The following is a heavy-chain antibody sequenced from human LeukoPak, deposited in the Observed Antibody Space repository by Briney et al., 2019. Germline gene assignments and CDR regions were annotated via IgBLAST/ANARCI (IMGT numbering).Heavy chain of an antibody. J-gene: IGHJ4*02. V-gene: IGHV3-30*03. D-gene: IGHD6-13*01. CDR2: ISYDGSNK. CDR3: ASTPIAAAGPFDY. Sequence: GGSLTLSCAASGFTFSSYGMHWVRQAPGKGLEWVAVISYDGSNKYYADSVKGRFTISRDNSKNTLYLQMNSLRAEDTAVYYCASTPIAAAGPFDYWGQGTLVTVSS. CDR1: GFTFSSYG.